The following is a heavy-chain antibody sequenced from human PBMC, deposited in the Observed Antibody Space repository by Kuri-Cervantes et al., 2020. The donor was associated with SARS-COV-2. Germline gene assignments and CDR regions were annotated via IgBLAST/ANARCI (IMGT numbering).Heavy chain of an antibody. CDR1: GGTFSTHA. D-gene: IGHD1-26*01. V-gene: IGHV1-69*06. CDR2: VIPMFGTT. J-gene: IGHJ6*02. CDR3: ARDRGVEARWEGDYYHVMDV. Sequence: SVKVSCKASGGTFSTHAINWVRQAPGQGLEWMGTVIPMFGTTHHAQRFRGRLTMTADTSTSIAYMTLSSLRSDDTAVYYCARDRGVEARWEGDYYHVMDVWGPGTTVTVSS.